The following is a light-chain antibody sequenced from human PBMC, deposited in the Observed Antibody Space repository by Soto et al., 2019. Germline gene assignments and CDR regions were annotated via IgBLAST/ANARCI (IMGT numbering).Light chain of an antibody. CDR3: QQYNNWPRT. CDR1: QSVSTN. V-gene: IGKV3-15*01. CDR2: GAS. Sequence: EIVMTQSPATLSVSPGARATLSCRASQSVSTNLAWYQQKPGQVPRVLIYGASTRATEIPARFSGSGSGTEFTLTIDSLQSEDFAVYYCQQYNNWPRTFGQGTKVDIK. J-gene: IGKJ1*01.